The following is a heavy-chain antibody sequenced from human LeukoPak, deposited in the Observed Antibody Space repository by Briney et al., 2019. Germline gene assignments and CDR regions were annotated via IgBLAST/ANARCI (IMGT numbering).Heavy chain of an antibody. CDR1: GFSFGIYA. V-gene: IGHV3-23*01. CDR3: AKVHSSGWYYFDY. Sequence: GGSLRLSCTASGFSFGIYAMSWVRQAPGKGLEWVSAISGSGGSTYYADSVKGRFTISRDNSKNTLYLQMNSLRAEDTAVYYCAKVHSSGWYYFDYWGQGTLVTVSS. D-gene: IGHD6-19*01. CDR2: ISGSGGST. J-gene: IGHJ4*02.